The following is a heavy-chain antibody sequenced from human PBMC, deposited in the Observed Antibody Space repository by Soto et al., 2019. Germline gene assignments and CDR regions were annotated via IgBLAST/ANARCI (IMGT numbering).Heavy chain of an antibody. J-gene: IGHJ5*02. Sequence: GGSLRLSCAASGFPFSSYALSLVRQAPGKGLEWVSSISGSGGSTYYADSVKGRFTLSRDNSKNTLYLQMNSLSAEDTAVYYSAKDRVPGPITGLDPWGQGTPVTVSS. V-gene: IGHV3-23*01. CDR1: GFPFSSYA. CDR2: ISGSGGST. CDR3: AKDRVPGPITGLDP. D-gene: IGHD2-2*01.